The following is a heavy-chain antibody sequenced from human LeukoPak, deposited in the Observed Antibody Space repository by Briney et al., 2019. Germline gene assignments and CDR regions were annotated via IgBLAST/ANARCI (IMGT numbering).Heavy chain of an antibody. Sequence: SQTLSLTCAISGDSVSSNSAAWNWIRQSPSRGLEWLGRTYYRSKWYNDYAVSVKSRITINPDTSKNQFSLQLNSVTPEDTAVYYCARDMVGIGIVVVPAAMGYWGQGTLVTVSS. CDR3: ARDMVGIGIVVVPAAMGY. CDR1: GDSVSSNSAA. D-gene: IGHD2-2*01. CDR2: TYYRSKWYN. J-gene: IGHJ4*02. V-gene: IGHV6-1*01.